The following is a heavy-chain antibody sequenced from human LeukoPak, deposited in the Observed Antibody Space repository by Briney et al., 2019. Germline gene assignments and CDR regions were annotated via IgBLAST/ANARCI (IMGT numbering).Heavy chain of an antibody. Sequence: SETLSLTCTVSGDSISTDDYYWSWIRQPAGKGLEWIGRFSASGNGNYNPSLKSRLTMSVDTSKNQFSLKLSSVTAADTAVYYCARVGQDRPWVGWFDPWGQGTLVTVSS. D-gene: IGHD6-6*01. V-gene: IGHV4-61*02. CDR3: ARVGQDRPWVGWFDP. J-gene: IGHJ5*02. CDR2: FSASGNG. CDR1: GDSISTDDYY.